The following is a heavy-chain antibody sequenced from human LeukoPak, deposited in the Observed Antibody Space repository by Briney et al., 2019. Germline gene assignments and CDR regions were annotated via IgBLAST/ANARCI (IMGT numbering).Heavy chain of an antibody. Sequence: GRSLRLSCAASGFTFSTYAMHWVRQAPGKGLEWLTVISYNGSHQYYSDSVRGRFTISRDNSRNSVFLQINRLRPEDTAVYYCATSIRRITISSWGQGTLVTVSS. CDR3: ATSIRRITISS. V-gene: IGHV3-30*04. D-gene: IGHD3-3*01. CDR1: GFTFSTYA. CDR2: ISYNGSHQ. J-gene: IGHJ4*02.